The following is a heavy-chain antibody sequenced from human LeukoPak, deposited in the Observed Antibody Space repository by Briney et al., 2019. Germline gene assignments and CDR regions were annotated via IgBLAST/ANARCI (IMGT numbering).Heavy chain of an antibody. Sequence: ASVKVSCKASGYTFTGYYMHWVRQAPGQGLEWMGWINPNSGGTNYAQKFQGRVTMTRDTSISTAYMELSRLRSDDTAVYYCAREVVYSSSWYSPDYYYYYMDVWGKGTTVTVSS. J-gene: IGHJ6*03. CDR2: INPNSGGT. D-gene: IGHD6-13*01. CDR1: GYTFTGYY. V-gene: IGHV1-2*02. CDR3: AREVVYSSSWYSPDYYYYYMDV.